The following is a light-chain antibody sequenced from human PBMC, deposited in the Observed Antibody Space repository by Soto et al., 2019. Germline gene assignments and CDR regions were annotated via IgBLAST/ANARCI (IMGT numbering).Light chain of an antibody. CDR3: QQYGSSPRT. CDR1: QNVGRRY. Sequence: DIVFTQSPGTLSFSRGERATLSCRASQNVGRRYLSWYQQKLGQAPRLLIYATFNRATGLPDRFSGSGSGTDFSLTISSLEPGDLAVYYCQQYGSSPRTFGQGSKVDIK. J-gene: IGKJ1*01. CDR2: ATF. V-gene: IGKV3-20*01.